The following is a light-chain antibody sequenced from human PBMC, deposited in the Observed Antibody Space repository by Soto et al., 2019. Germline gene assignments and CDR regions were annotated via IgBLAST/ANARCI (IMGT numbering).Light chain of an antibody. CDR3: QHYGSSPYT. Sequence: EIVLTQSPGTLSLSPGERATLSCRASQSVSSSSLAWYQQKPGQAPRLLIYGASSRATGIPDRFSGSGSGTGFTLTISRLEPEDFAVFYCQHYGSSPYTFGQGTKLEIK. CDR2: GAS. J-gene: IGKJ2*01. CDR1: QSVSSSS. V-gene: IGKV3-20*01.